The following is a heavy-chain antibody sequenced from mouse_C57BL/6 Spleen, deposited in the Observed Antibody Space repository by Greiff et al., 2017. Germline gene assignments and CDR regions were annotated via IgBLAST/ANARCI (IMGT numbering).Heavy chain of an antibody. CDR3: ARSADGYYGFAY. CDR1: GYTFTDYY. Sequence: EVQLQQSGPELVKPGASVKISCKASGYTFTDYYMNWVKQSHGKSLEWIGDINPNNGGTSYNQKFKGKATLTVDKSSSTAYMELRSLTSEDSAVYYCARSADGYYGFAYWGQGTLVTVSA. CDR2: INPNNGGT. D-gene: IGHD2-3*01. J-gene: IGHJ3*01. V-gene: IGHV1-26*01.